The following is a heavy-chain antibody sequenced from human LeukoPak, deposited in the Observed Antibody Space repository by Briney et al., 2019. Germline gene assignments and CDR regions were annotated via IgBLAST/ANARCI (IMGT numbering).Heavy chain of an antibody. D-gene: IGHD3-3*01. CDR3: ASQILRFNIDY. CDR2: ISGSGGST. CDR1: GFTFSSYA. J-gene: IGHJ4*02. Sequence: GGFLRLSCAASGFTFSSYAMSWVRQAPGKGLEWVSAISGSGGSTYYGDSVKGRFTISRDNSKNTLYLQMNSLRAEDTAVYYCASQILRFNIDYWGQGTLVTVSS. V-gene: IGHV3-23*01.